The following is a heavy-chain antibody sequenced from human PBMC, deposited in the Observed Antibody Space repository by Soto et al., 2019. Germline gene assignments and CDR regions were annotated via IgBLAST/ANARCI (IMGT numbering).Heavy chain of an antibody. Sequence: GASVKVSCKASGFTFTSSAVQWVRQAPGQGLEWMGWINPFDGSRMFAQSFQGRVTMTRDTSTSTVYMEVSSLRSEDTAVYYCSRVDPGETSPFDHWGQGTLVTVSS. D-gene: IGHD3-10*01. CDR2: INPFDGSR. CDR1: GFTFTSSA. V-gene: IGHV1-46*03. CDR3: SRVDPGETSPFDH. J-gene: IGHJ4*02.